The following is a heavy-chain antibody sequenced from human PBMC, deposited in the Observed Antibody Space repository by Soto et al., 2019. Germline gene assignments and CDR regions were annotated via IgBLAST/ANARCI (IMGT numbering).Heavy chain of an antibody. Sequence: QVQLVQSGAEVKRPGSSVKVSCKASGDTFNFYSINWVRQAPGLGLEWMGRVNPIVSMSNYAQKFQGRVTMTADKSTSPAYVELSSLRSEDTAIYYCASSYGSGHRAFDYWGQGALVTFSS. CDR1: GDTFNFYS. J-gene: IGHJ4*02. CDR2: VNPIVSMS. CDR3: ASSYGSGHRAFDY. D-gene: IGHD3-10*01. V-gene: IGHV1-69*02.